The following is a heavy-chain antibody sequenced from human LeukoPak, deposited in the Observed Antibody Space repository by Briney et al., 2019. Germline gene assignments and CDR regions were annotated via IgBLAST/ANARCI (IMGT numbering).Heavy chain of an antibody. CDR2: ISASGGST. V-gene: IGHV3-23*01. J-gene: IGHJ4*02. CDR3: AKDTFYVSGSYYPLYYFDY. D-gene: IGHD3-10*01. CDR1: GFTLSSYA. Sequence: GGSLRLSCAASGFTLSSYAMSWVRQAPGKGLEWVSAISASGGSTYYADSVKGRFTISRDNSKNTLYLQMNSLRAEDTAVYYCAKDTFYVSGSYYPLYYFDYWGQGTLVTVSS.